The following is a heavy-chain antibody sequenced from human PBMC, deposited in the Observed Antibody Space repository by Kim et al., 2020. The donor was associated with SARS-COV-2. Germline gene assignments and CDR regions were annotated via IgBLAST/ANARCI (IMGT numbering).Heavy chain of an antibody. CDR2: INHSGST. Sequence: SETLSLTCAVYGGSFSGYYWSWIRQPPGKVLEWIGEINHSGSTNYNPSLKSRVTISVDTSKNQFSLKLSSVTAADTAVYYCARGEGYWSSTSCYAGYWYFDLWGRGTLVTGSS. D-gene: IGHD2-2*01. CDR1: GGSFSGYY. CDR3: ARGEGYWSSTSCYAGYWYFDL. J-gene: IGHJ2*01. V-gene: IGHV4-34*01.